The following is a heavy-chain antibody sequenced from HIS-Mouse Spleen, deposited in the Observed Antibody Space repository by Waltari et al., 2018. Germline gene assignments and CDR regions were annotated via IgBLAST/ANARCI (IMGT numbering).Heavy chain of an antibody. V-gene: IGHV4-39*01. J-gene: IGHJ2*01. CDR2: IYYSGST. CDR3: ARHNLNYWYFDL. CDR1: GGSISSSRYS. Sequence: QLQLQESGPGLVKPSETLSLTCTVSGGSISSSRYSWGWSRQPPGKGLEWIGSIYYSGSTYYNPSLKSRVTISVDTSKNQFSLKLSSVTAADTAVYYCARHNLNYWYFDLWGRGTLVTVSS.